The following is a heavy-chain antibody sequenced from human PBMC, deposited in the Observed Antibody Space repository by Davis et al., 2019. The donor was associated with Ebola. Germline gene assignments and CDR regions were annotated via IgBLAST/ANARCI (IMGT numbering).Heavy chain of an antibody. Sequence: PGGSLRLSCKGSGYTFTDHWIGWVRQRPGTGLEWVAIIYPGDSDARYSPPFEGQVTISADKSISTAYLQWSSLKASDTAVYYCTRPVARGYTYGHIEYWGQGTLVTVSS. CDR1: GYTFTDHW. J-gene: IGHJ4*02. D-gene: IGHD5-18*01. V-gene: IGHV5-51*01. CDR3: TRPVARGYTYGHIEY. CDR2: IYPGDSDA.